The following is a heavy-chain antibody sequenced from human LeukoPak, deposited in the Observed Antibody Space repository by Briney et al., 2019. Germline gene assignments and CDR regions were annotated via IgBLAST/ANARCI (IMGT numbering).Heavy chain of an antibody. V-gene: IGHV4-4*07. D-gene: IGHD4-17*01. Sequence: SETPSLTCTVSGGSISSYYWSWIRQPAGKGLEWIGRIYTSGSTNYNPSLKSRVTMSVDTSKNQFSLKLSSVTAADTAVYYCAREPGSTVTTGAFDIWGQGTMVTVSS. CDR3: AREPGSTVTTGAFDI. CDR2: IYTSGST. J-gene: IGHJ3*02. CDR1: GGSISSYY.